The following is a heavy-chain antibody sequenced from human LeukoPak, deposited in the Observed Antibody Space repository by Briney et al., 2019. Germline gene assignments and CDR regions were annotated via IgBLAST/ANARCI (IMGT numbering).Heavy chain of an antibody. CDR3: ARGYWQLGY. CDR1: RFTFSSYW. J-gene: IGHJ4*02. Sequence: QPGGSLRLSCAVSRFTFSSYWMSCVRQAPGKGLEWVANIKQDGSEKYYVDSVKGRFTISRDNAKNSLYLQMNSLRAEDTAVYYCARGYWQLGYWGQGSLVTVSS. CDR2: IKQDGSEK. D-gene: IGHD1-26*01. V-gene: IGHV3-7*01.